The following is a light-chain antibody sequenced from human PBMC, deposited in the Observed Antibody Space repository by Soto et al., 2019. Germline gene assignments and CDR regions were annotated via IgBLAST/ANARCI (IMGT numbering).Light chain of an antibody. CDR2: DSS. Sequence: IVLTHSPAALSLSPGDRATLSCSATQNGTTYLAWYQQKPGQAPRLLIYDSSKRATGIPARFSGGGSGTDFTLTIISLEPEDFPHYSGLQPSTWLTFGGGTKVDI. CDR3: LQPSTWLT. J-gene: IGKJ4*01. CDR1: QNGTTY. V-gene: IGKV3-11*01.